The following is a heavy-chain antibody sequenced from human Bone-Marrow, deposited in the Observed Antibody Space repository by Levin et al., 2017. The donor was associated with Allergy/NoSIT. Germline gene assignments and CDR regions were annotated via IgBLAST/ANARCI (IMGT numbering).Heavy chain of an antibody. Sequence: PGGSLRLSCAASEFTVFNNYMSWVRQAPGKGLEGVSTIYSSGVTNYADSVKGRFIISRDRSKNTLYLQMNRLRDEDTAVYYCSRKTDSNPPGAYWGQGTLVTVSS. V-gene: IGHV3-53*01. CDR2: IYSSGVT. J-gene: IGHJ4*02. CDR3: SRKTDSNPPGAY. D-gene: IGHD6-13*01. CDR1: EFTVFNNY.